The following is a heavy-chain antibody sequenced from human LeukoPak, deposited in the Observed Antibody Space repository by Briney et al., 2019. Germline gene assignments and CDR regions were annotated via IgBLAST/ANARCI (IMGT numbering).Heavy chain of an antibody. D-gene: IGHD6-19*01. CDR1: GGSINSHY. CDR2: IYYTGEN. V-gene: IGHV4-59*08. Sequence: PSETLSLTCSVSGGSINSHYWGWIWQPPGKGLQWIGDIYYTGENNYNPSLKSRVTISLDTSKDHLSLNLTSVLAADTAIYYCVRRDTGWNYFDYWAQGILVTVSS. J-gene: IGHJ4*02. CDR3: VRRDTGWNYFDY.